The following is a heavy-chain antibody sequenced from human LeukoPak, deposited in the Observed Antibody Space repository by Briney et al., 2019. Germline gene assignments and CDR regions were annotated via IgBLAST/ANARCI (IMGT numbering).Heavy chain of an antibody. CDR3: ARGGRYSSSWYRAYYCYYYGMDV. Sequence: PGGSLRLSCAASGFTFSSYDMHWVHQATGKGLEWVSAISTAGDTYYPGSVKGRFTISRENAKNSLYLQMNSLRAGDTAVYYCARGGRYSSSWYRAYYCYYYGMDVWGQGTTVTVSS. J-gene: IGHJ6*02. V-gene: IGHV3-13*04. CDR2: ISTAGDT. CDR1: GFTFSSYD. D-gene: IGHD6-13*01.